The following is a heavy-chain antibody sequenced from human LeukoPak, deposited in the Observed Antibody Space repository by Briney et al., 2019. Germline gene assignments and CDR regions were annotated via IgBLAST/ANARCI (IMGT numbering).Heavy chain of an antibody. V-gene: IGHV3-74*01. D-gene: IGHD2-2*01. CDR1: GFTFSSSW. Sequence: PGGSLRLSCAASGFTFSSSWMHWVRQAPGKGLVWVSRIASDGSDTRYADSVKGRFTISRDNANDTLYPQMNSLRAEDTAVYYCVRGTQIFDFWGQGTLVTVSS. CDR2: IASDGSDT. CDR3: VRGTQIFDF. J-gene: IGHJ4*02.